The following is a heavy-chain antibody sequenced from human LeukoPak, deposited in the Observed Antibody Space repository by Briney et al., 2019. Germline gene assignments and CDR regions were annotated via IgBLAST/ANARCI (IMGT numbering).Heavy chain of an antibody. V-gene: IGHV3-74*01. J-gene: IGHJ4*02. CDR1: GFMLSSTW. D-gene: IGHD5-24*01. CDR3: TRVGYIDEGIDY. Sequence: GGSLRLSCAASGFMLSSTWMHWVRQAPGKGLVWVSRINSDATSTSYADSVRGRFTISRDDAKNTMYLQMNSLRAEDTAIYYCTRVGYIDEGIDYWGQGTLVTVSS. CDR2: INSDATST.